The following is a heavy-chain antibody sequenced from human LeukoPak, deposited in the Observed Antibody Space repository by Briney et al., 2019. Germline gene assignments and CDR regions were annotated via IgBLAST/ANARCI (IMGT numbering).Heavy chain of an antibody. D-gene: IGHD2-21*01. J-gene: IGHJ4*02. CDR2: ISGSGGST. Sequence: GGSLRLSCAASGFTFSSYAMSWVRQAPGKGLEWVSAISGSGGSTYYADSVKGRFTISRDNAKNSVYLQMNSLRAEDTAVYYCARDESLWQIPHWGQGTLVTVSS. CDR1: GFTFSSYA. CDR3: ARDESLWQIPH. V-gene: IGHV3-23*01.